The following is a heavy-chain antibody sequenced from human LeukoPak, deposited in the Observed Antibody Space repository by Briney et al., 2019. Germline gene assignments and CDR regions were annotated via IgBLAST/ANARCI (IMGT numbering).Heavy chain of an antibody. D-gene: IGHD3-22*01. CDR1: GFTFSNYW. J-gene: IGHJ4*02. V-gene: IGHV3-74*01. Sequence: GGSLRLSCAASGFTFSNYWMHWVRQAPGKGLVWVSTINRDGSSTSYADSVKGRFTISRDKAKNTLYLQMNSLRAEDTAVYYCASVVDGSASAFHYWCQG. CDR2: INRDGSST. CDR3: ASVVDGSASAFHY.